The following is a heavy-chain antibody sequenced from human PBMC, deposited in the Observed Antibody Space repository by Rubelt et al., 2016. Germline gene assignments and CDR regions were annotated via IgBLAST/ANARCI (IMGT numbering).Heavy chain of an antibody. CDR3: ARDLFRSCWNGEDY. J-gene: IGHJ4*02. CDR1: GFTFSDYY. D-gene: IGHD6-19*01. CDR2: ISSSGSTI. V-gene: IGHV3-11*04. Sequence: CAASGFTFSDYYMSWIRQAPGKGLEWVSYISSSGSTIYYADSVKGRFTISRDNAKNSLYLQMNSLRAEDTAVYYCARDLFRSCWNGEDYWGQGTLVTVSS.